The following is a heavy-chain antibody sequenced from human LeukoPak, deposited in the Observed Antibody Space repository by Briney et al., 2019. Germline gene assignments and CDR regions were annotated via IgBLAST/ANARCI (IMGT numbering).Heavy chain of an antibody. J-gene: IGHJ5*02. CDR2: INHSGST. D-gene: IGHD3-10*01. CDR1: GGSFSGYY. CDR3: ARNRYYYGSGNYGVPNWFDP. Sequence: PSETPSLTCAVYGGSFSGYYWSWIRQPPGKGLEWIGEINHSGSTNYNPSLKSRVTISVDTSKNQFSLKLSSVTVADTAVYYCARNRYYYGSGNYGVPNWFDPWGQGTLVTVSS. V-gene: IGHV4-34*01.